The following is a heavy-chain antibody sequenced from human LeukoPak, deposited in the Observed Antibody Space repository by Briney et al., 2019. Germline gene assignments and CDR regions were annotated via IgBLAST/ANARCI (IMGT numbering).Heavy chain of an antibody. V-gene: IGHV4-59*08. CDR3: ARHRNGYNYDWFDP. CDR2: IYYGGST. CDR1: GGSIISYY. J-gene: IGHJ5*02. D-gene: IGHD5-24*01. Sequence: PSETLSLSCTVSGGSIISYYWSWVRQPPGKGLEWIGYIYYGGSTNYNPSLKSRVTISVDTSKNQFSLKLTSVTAADTAVYYCARHRNGYNYDWFDPWGQGTLVTVSS.